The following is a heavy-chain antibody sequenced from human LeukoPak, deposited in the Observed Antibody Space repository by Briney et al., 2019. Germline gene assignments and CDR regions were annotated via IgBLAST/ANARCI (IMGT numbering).Heavy chain of an antibody. D-gene: IGHD2-2*01. CDR1: GFTFSSYE. Sequence: GGSLRLSCAASGFTFSSYEMNWVRQAPGKGLEWVSYISGSGTIILYADSVKGRFTISRDNSKNTLYLQMNSLRAEDTAVYYCTTGDCSSTSCYVVSDYWGQGTLVTVSS. V-gene: IGHV3-48*03. CDR3: TTGDCSSTSCYVVSDY. J-gene: IGHJ4*02. CDR2: ISGSGTII.